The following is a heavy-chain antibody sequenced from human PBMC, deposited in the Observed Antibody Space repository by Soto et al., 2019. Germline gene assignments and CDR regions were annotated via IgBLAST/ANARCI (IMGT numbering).Heavy chain of an antibody. J-gene: IGHJ3*01. D-gene: IGHD2-2*01. CDR3: SIGSWSAETFDV. CDR2: IIPMLTVT. Sequence: QVHLVQSGAEVKKPGSSVKVSCKAAGGTFSTYTLIWVRQAPGQGLEWMGRIIPMLTVTNSAQKFQGRVTLTADKCPNTAFMELTSLRSDDTAVYYCSIGSWSAETFDVWGQGTMVTVSS. V-gene: IGHV1-69*02. CDR1: GGTFSTYT.